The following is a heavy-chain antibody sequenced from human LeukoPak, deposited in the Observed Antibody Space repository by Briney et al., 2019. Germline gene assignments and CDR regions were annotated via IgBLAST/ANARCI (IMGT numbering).Heavy chain of an antibody. CDR2: IYSGGST. V-gene: IGHV3-66*01. J-gene: IGHJ6*02. CDR1: GFTFSSYA. Sequence: PGGSLRLSCAASGFTFSSYAMSWVRQAPGKGLEWVSVIYSGGSTYYADSVKGRFTISRDNSKNTLYLQMNSLRAEDTAVYYCARVLLWFGEFLYGMDVWGQGTTVTVSS. D-gene: IGHD3-10*01. CDR3: ARVLLWFGEFLYGMDV.